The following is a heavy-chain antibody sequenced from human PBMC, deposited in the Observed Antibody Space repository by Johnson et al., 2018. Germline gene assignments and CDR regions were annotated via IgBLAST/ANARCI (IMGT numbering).Heavy chain of an antibody. CDR1: GFTFRSYA. V-gene: IGHV3-23*01. CDR2: ISSSGAGT. J-gene: IGHJ6*02. D-gene: IGHD1-7*01. Sequence: VQLQESGGGLVQPGGSLRLSCAASGFTFRSYAMTWVRQAPGKGLEWVSAISSSGAGTYYADSVKGRFTISRDNSKNPLYLQMNSLRAEDTAVYYWAKNVISGTDDYYYGMDVWGQGTTVIVSS. CDR3: AKNVISGTDDYYYGMDV.